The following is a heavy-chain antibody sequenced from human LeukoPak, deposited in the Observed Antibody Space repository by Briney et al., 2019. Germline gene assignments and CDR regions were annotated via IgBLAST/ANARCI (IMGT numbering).Heavy chain of an antibody. CDR2: IYYSGST. D-gene: IGHD2-8*01. CDR3: ARVLYPRGWFDP. CDR1: GGSISSSSYY. J-gene: IGHJ5*02. V-gene: IGHV4-39*01. Sequence: PSETLSLTCTASGGSISSSSYYWGWIRQPPGKGLEWIGSIYYSGSTYYNPSLKSRVTISVDTSKNQFSLKLSSVTAADTAVYYCARVLYPRGWFDPWGQGTLVTVSS.